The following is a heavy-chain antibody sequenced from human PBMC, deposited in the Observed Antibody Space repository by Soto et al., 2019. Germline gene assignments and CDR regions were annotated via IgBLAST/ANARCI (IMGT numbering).Heavy chain of an antibody. J-gene: IGHJ4*02. CDR1: GFTFSNYA. Sequence: PGGSLRLSCAASGFTFSNYAMHWVRQAPGKGLEWVAVISYDGSNKYYADSVKGRFTISRDDSKNTLFLQMNSLRAEDTAVYYCATAKLLLPWLFDYWGQGTLVTVSS. CDR3: ATAKLLLPWLFDY. D-gene: IGHD2-15*01. CDR2: ISYDGSNK. V-gene: IGHV3-30*14.